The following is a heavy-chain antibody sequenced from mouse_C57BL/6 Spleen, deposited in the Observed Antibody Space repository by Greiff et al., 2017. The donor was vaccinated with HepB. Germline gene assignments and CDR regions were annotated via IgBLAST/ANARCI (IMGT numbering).Heavy chain of an antibody. J-gene: IGHJ4*01. D-gene: IGHD3-3*01. Sequence: VQLQQSGAELVKPGASVKISCKASGYAFSSYWMNWVKQRPGKGLEWIGQIYPGDGDTNYNGKFKGKATLTADKSSSTAYMQLSSLTSEDSAVYFCARRRDYYAMDYWGQGTSVTVSS. V-gene: IGHV1-80*01. CDR3: ARRRDYYAMDY. CDR2: IYPGDGDT. CDR1: GYAFSSYW.